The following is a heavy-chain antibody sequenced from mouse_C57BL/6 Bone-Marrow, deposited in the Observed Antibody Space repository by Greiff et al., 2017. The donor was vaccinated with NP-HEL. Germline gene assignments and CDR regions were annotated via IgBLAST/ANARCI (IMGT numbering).Heavy chain of an antibody. CDR3: ARRTGFAY. J-gene: IGHJ3*01. CDR2: ITPNNGGP. V-gene: IGHV1-22*01. Sequence: VQLQQSGPELVKPGASVKMSRKASGYTFTDYNMHWVKQSHGKSLEWIGYITPNNGGPSYTQKFKVKATLTVNKSSSTAYMELRSLTSEDAAVYYCARRTGFAYWGQGTLVTVSA. CDR1: GYTFTDYN.